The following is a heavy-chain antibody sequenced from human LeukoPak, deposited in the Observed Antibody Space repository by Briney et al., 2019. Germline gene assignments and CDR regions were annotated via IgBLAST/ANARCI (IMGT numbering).Heavy chain of an antibody. CDR2: IRYDGSNK. D-gene: IGHD2-15*01. V-gene: IGHV3-30*02. J-gene: IGHJ4*02. CDR3: AKSGDIVVVVAAVDY. CDR1: GFTFSSYG. Sequence: PGESLRLSSAASGFTFSSYGMHWVRQAPGKGLEWAAFIRYDGSNKYYADSVKDRFTISRDNSKNTLYLQMNSLRAEDTAVYYCAKSGDIVVVVAAVDYWGQGTLVTVSS.